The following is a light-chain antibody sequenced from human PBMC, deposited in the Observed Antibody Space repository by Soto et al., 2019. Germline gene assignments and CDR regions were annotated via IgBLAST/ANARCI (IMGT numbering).Light chain of an antibody. CDR1: RTVLSISNNKNF. CDR3: HQFYGWPFT. V-gene: IGKV4-1*01. Sequence: DIVVTQSPDSLPVSLGQRATINCTSSRTVLSISNNKNFLAWYQQKPGQPLKLLIYCASTRASGVPDRFSGRGSGTQFTLSNDGLHAEHVAVYYCHQFYGWPFTFDQGTKLHIK. CDR2: CAS. J-gene: IGKJ2*01.